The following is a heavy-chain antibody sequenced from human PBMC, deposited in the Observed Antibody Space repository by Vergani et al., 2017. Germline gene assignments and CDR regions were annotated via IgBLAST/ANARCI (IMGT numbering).Heavy chain of an antibody. CDR3: ARETIAPTTLYYHYGMDV. V-gene: IGHV3-11*01. Sequence: QVQLVESGGGLVKPGGSLRLSCAASGFTFSDYYMSWVRQAPGKGLEWVSYISSSGSTIYYADSVKGRFTISRDKAKNSLYLQMNSLRAEDTAVYYCARETIAPTTLYYHYGMDVWGQGTTVTVSS. D-gene: IGHD3-9*01. CDR1: GFTFSDYY. J-gene: IGHJ6*02. CDR2: ISSSGSTI.